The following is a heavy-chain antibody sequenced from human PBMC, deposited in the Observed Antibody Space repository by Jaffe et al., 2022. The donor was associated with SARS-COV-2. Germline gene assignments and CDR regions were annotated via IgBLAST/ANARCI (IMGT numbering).Heavy chain of an antibody. CDR3: ARTRIQLWVLVDI. D-gene: IGHD5-18*01. J-gene: IGHJ3*02. CDR2: IYYSGST. V-gene: IGHV4-39*01. CDR1: GGSISSSSYY. Sequence: QLQLQESGPGLVKPSETLSLTCTVSGGSISSSSYYWGWIRQPPGKGLEWIGSIYYSGSTYYNPSLKSRVTISVDTSKNQFSLKLSSVTAADTAVYYCARTRIQLWVLVDIWGQGTMVTVSS.